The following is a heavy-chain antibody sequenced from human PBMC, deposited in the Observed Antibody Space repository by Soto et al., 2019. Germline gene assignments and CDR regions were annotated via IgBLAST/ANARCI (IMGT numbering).Heavy chain of an antibody. Sequence: GGSLRLSCAASGFTFISYGMHWVRQAPGKGLEWVEVIWYDGSNKYYADSVKGRFTISRDNSKNTLYLQMNSLRAEDTAVYYCARDFSVCSGGSCYRFYYCGQANLVTVSS. D-gene: IGHD2-15*01. J-gene: IGHJ4*02. CDR2: IWYDGSNK. CDR3: ARDFSVCSGGSCYRFYY. CDR1: GFTFISYG. V-gene: IGHV3-33*01.